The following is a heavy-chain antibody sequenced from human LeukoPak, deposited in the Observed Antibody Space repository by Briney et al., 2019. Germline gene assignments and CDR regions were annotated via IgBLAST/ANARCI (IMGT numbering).Heavy chain of an antibody. D-gene: IGHD1-26*01. V-gene: IGHV1-18*01. J-gene: IGHJ4*02. Sequence: ASVKVSCKASGYTFTSYGISWVRQAPGQGLEWMGWISAYNGNTNYAQKLQSRVTMTTDTSTSTAYMELRSLRSDDTAVYYCARDNYDSGSYSYDYWGQGTLVTVSS. CDR1: GYTFTSYG. CDR2: ISAYNGNT. CDR3: ARDNYDSGSYSYDY.